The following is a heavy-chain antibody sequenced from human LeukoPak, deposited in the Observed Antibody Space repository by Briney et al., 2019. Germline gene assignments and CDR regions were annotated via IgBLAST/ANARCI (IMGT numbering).Heavy chain of an antibody. Sequence: SETLSLTCTVSGGSISSYYWSWIRQPPGKGLEWIGYIYYSGGTNYNPSLKSRVTISVDTSKNQFSLKLSSVTAADTAVYYCARVIPGYYYYYGMDVWGQGTTVTVSS. D-gene: IGHD1-14*01. CDR1: GGSISSYY. CDR2: IYYSGGT. J-gene: IGHJ6*02. CDR3: ARVIPGYYYYYGMDV. V-gene: IGHV4-59*01.